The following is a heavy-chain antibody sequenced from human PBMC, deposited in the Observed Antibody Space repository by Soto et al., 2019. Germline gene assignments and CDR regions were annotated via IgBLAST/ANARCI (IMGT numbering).Heavy chain of an antibody. CDR1: GFKFSDHY. CDR3: AADTFYYASTF. D-gene: IGHD3-16*01. Sequence: QVQLLESGGGLVEPGGSLRLSCAASGFKFSDHYMTWIRQAPGKGLEWVSKISNGGHTTTYYADSVKGRFTVSRDNAKNSLYLQMNSLRVEDTALYYCAADTFYYASTFWGQGTLVTVSS. CDR2: ISNGGHTTT. V-gene: IGHV3-11*01. J-gene: IGHJ1*01.